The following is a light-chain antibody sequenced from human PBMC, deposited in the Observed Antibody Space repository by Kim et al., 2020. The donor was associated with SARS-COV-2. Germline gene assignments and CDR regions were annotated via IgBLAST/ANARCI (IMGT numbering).Light chain of an antibody. CDR1: NIGSKS. CDR2: DDT. J-gene: IGLJ2*01. CDR3: QGWDFNSEV. Sequence: SVPPGQTATITCGGDNIGSKSDHWYQQKPGRAPVLGIYDDTERPAGIPERFSGSNSGNTAPLTVSGVEAGDEADYYCQGWDFNSEVFGGGTKVTVL. V-gene: IGLV3-21*02.